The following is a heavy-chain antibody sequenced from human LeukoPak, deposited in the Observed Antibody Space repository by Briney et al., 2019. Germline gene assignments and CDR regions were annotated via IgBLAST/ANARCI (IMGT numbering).Heavy chain of an antibody. V-gene: IGHV3-23*01. CDR2: IICSGGST. J-gene: IGHJ4*02. Sequence: GSLRLSCAASGFTLSSYAMSWVRQAPGKGLEWVSAIICSGGSTYYADSVKGRFTISRDNSKNTLYLQMNSLRAEDTAVYYCASQKGYCSSTSCYRFDYWGQGTLVTVSS. CDR3: ASQKGYCSSTSCYRFDY. D-gene: IGHD2-2*01. CDR1: GFTLSSYA.